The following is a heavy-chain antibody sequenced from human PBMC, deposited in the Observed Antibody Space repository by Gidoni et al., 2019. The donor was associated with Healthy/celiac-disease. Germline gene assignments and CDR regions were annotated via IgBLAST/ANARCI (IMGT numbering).Heavy chain of an antibody. D-gene: IGHD3-3*01. Sequence: QVQLVESGGGVVQPGRSLRLSCAASGFTFSSYGMHWVRQAPGKGLEWVAVIWYDGSNKYYADSVKGRFTISRDNSKNTLYLQMNSLRAEDTAVYYCARGGPITIFGVVPLGGYNWFDPWGQGTLVTVSS. J-gene: IGHJ5*02. V-gene: IGHV3-33*01. CDR2: IWYDGSNK. CDR3: ARGGPITIFGVVPLGGYNWFDP. CDR1: GFTFSSYG.